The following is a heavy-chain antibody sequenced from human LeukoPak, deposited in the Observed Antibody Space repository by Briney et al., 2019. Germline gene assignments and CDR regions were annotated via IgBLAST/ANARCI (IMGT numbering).Heavy chain of an antibody. V-gene: IGHV4-34*01. CDR3: ARRRAGNILTGYYMTTPFDY. CDR2: INHSGST. D-gene: IGHD3-9*01. Sequence: SETLSLTCAVYGGSFSGYYWSWIRQPPGKGLEWIGEINHSGSTNYNPSLKSRVTITVDTSKNQFSLKLSSVTAADTAVYYCARRRAGNILTGYYMTTPFDYWGQGTLVTVSS. CDR1: GGSFSGYY. J-gene: IGHJ4*02.